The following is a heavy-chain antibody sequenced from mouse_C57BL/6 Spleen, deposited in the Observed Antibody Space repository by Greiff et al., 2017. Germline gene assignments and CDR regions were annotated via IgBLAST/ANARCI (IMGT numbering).Heavy chain of an antibody. CDR1: GYSITSGYD. V-gene: IGHV3-1*01. D-gene: IGHD2-1*01. CDR2: ISYSGST. J-gene: IGHJ3*01. Sequence: VQLKESGPGMVKPSQSLSLTCTVTGYSITSGYDWHWIRHFPGNKLEWMGYISYSGSTNYNPSLKSRISITHDTSKNHFFLKLNSVTTEDTATYYCARGRGNYVAWFAYWGQGTLVTVSA. CDR3: ARGRGNYVAWFAY.